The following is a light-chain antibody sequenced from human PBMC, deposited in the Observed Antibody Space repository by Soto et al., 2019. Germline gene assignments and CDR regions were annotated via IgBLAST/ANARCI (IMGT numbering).Light chain of an antibody. CDR1: SSNNGSNT. V-gene: IGLV1-44*01. Sequence: QSVLTQPSSASGTPGQRVTISCSGSSSNNGSNTVNWYQQLPGTAPKLLIYSNDQRPSGVPDRFSGSKSGTSASLAISGLQSEDEADYYCAAWDDSLNGLVLGGGTQLTVL. CDR3: AAWDDSLNGLV. CDR2: SND. J-gene: IGLJ2*01.